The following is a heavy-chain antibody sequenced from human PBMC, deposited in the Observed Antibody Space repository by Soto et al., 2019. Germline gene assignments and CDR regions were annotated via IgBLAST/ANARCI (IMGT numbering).Heavy chain of an antibody. D-gene: IGHD3-3*01. CDR2: ISYDGSNK. CDR1: GFTFSSSG. Sequence: GGSLRLSCAASGFTFSSSGMHWFRQAPGKGLEWVAVISYDGSNKYYADSVKGRFTISRDNSKNTLYLQMSSLRGEDTGIYYCAKDQGSLEWLPPYYYYYGVDVWGQGTTVTVSS. V-gene: IGHV3-30*18. CDR3: AKDQGSLEWLPPYYYYYGVDV. J-gene: IGHJ6*02.